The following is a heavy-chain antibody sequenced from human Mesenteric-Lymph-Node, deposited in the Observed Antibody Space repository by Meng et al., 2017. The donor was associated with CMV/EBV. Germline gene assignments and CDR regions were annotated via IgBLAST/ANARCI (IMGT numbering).Heavy chain of an antibody. CDR2: LKQDGSEK. CDR1: GFTFSSYW. J-gene: IGHJ3*02. D-gene: IGHD1-1*01. CDR3: ARLKGGRAAFDI. Sequence: GESLKIPCAASGFTFSSYWMSWVRQAPGKGLEWVSTLKQDGSEKYYVDSVKGRFTISRDIAKNSLYLHMNSLRAEDTAVYYCARLKGGRAAFDIWGQGTMVTVSS. V-gene: IGHV3-7*01.